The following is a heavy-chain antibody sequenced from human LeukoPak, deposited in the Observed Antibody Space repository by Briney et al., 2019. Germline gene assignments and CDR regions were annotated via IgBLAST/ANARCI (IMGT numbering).Heavy chain of an antibody. J-gene: IGHJ5*02. Sequence: GGSLRLSCAASGFTFSSYAMSWVRQAPGKGLEWVSGISGSGGSTYYADSVQGRFTISRDNSKNTLYLQMNNLRAEDTAIYYCVKDFILRGLTFGWFDPWGQGTLVTVSS. V-gene: IGHV3-23*01. CDR3: VKDFILRGLTFGWFDP. D-gene: IGHD3-10*01. CDR1: GFTFSSYA. CDR2: ISGSGGST.